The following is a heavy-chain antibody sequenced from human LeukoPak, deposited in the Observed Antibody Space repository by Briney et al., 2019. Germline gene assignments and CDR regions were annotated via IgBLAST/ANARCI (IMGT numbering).Heavy chain of an antibody. CDR3: ALSSGAYDSAGYFDY. D-gene: IGHD3-22*01. CDR1: GSPFANYW. CDR2: IDPNASDT. J-gene: IGHJ4*02. Sequence: GGPLEISCKGPGSPFANYWIGGVRQLPGKGREWMGIIDPNASDTRYSPSVRGQVTISADKSIATAYLRWNSLKASDTAMYYCALSSGAYDSAGYFDYWGQGTLVTVSS. V-gene: IGHV5-51*01.